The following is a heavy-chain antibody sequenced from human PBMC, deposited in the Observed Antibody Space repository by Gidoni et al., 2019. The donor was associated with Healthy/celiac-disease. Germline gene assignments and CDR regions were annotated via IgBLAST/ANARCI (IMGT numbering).Heavy chain of an antibody. CDR3: AKTSGSLIDY. CDR1: GFTFSSYG. V-gene: IGHV3-30*18. Sequence: QVQLVESGGGVVQPGRSLRLSCAASGFTFSSYGMHWVRQAPGKGLEWVAVISYDGSNKYYADSLKGRFTISRDNSKNTLYLQMNSLRAEDTSVYYCAKTSGSLIDYWGQGTLVTVSS. D-gene: IGHD1-26*01. CDR2: ISYDGSNK. J-gene: IGHJ4*02.